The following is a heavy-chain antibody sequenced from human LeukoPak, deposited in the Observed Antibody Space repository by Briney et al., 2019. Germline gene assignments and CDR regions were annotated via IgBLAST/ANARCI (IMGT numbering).Heavy chain of an antibody. CDR3: ARDSGSLYYYDSSGYQCFDY. CDR2: INPNSGGT. J-gene: IGHJ4*02. CDR1: GYTFTGYY. Sequence: ASVKVSCKASGYTFTGYYMHWVRQAPGQGLEWMGRINPNSGGTNYAQKLQGRVTMTTDTSTSTAYMELRSLRSDDTAVYYCARDSGSLYYYDSSGYQCFDYWGQGTLVTVSS. V-gene: IGHV1-2*06. D-gene: IGHD3-22*01.